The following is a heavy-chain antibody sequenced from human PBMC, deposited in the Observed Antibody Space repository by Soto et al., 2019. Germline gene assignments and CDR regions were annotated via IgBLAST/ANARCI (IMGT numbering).Heavy chain of an antibody. V-gene: IGHV3-23*01. J-gene: IGHJ4*02. Sequence: EVQLLESGGGLVQPGGSLRLSCAASGFTFSNYAVTWVRQAPGKGLEWVSTISGSGGSTYYADSVKGRFTISRDNSKNTLYLQMNSLRAEDTAVYYCAKDQGSSWYEIDYWVQGTLVTVSS. CDR1: GFTFSNYA. D-gene: IGHD6-13*01. CDR3: AKDQGSSWYEIDY. CDR2: ISGSGGST.